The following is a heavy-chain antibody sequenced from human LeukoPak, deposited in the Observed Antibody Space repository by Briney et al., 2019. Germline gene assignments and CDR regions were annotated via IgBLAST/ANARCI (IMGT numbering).Heavy chain of an antibody. Sequence: SETLSLTCTVSGYSISSGYFWGWIRQSPGKGLEWIGTIHHSGTTYYNPSLKSRVTISVDTSKNQFSLKLSSVTAADTAVYYCARGRSNGWFYWGQGTLVTVSS. CDR2: IHHSGTT. CDR1: GYSISSGYF. J-gene: IGHJ4*02. CDR3: ARGRSNGWFY. D-gene: IGHD2-8*01. V-gene: IGHV4-38-2*02.